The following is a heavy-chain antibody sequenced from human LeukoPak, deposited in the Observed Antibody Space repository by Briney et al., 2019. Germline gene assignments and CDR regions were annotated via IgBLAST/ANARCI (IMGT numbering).Heavy chain of an antibody. Sequence: PSETLSLTCAVSGYSISSSNWWGWIRQPPGKGLEWIGYIYYSGSTNYNPSLKSRVTISVDTSKNQFSLKLSSVTAADTAVYYCARAKMTTVTTGFDPWGQGTLVTVSS. J-gene: IGHJ5*02. CDR3: ARAKMTTVTTGFDP. D-gene: IGHD4-11*01. CDR1: GYSISSSNW. CDR2: IYYSGST. V-gene: IGHV4-28*03.